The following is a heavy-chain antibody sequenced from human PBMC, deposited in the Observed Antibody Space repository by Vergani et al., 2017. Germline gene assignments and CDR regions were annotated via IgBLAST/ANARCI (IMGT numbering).Heavy chain of an antibody. CDR2: ISYAGTNK. V-gene: IGHV3-30*03. D-gene: IGHD3-16*01. J-gene: IGHJ6*03. CDR3: ARRGGSDYYYYYYMDV. Sequence: QVQLVESGGGVVQPGRSLRLSCTASGFTFSNYGMHWVRQAPGKGLEWVAVISYAGTNKDYTDSVKGRFTISRANSRNTLYLQMNSLRAEDTAVYYCARRGGSDYYYYYYMDVWGKGTTVTVSS. CDR1: GFTFSNYG.